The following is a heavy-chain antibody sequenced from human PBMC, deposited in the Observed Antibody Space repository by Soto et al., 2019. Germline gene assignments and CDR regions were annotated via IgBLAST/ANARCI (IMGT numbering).Heavy chain of an antibody. CDR1: GGSFSGYY. Sequence: KPSETLSLTCAVYGGSFSGYYWSWIRQPPGKGLEWIGEINHSGSTNYNPSLKSRVTISVDTSKNQFSLKLSSVTAADTAVYYCARKYCSGGSCSFDYWGQGTLVTVS. CDR3: ARKYCSGGSCSFDY. V-gene: IGHV4-34*01. J-gene: IGHJ4*02. CDR2: INHSGST. D-gene: IGHD2-15*01.